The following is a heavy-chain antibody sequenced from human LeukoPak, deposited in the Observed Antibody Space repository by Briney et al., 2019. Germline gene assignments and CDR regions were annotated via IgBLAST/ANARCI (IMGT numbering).Heavy chain of an antibody. V-gene: IGHV3-48*02. CDR2: IVGGSGNTI. D-gene: IGHD1-26*01. J-gene: IGHJ4*02. CDR1: GFTFSSYS. Sequence: GGSLRLSCAASGFTFSSYSMHWVRQAPGKGLEWVSYIVGGSGNTIYYADSVKGRFTISRDNAKSSLYLQMNSLTDEDTAVYYCARVSGGTYYGYWGQGTLVTVSS. CDR3: ARVSGGTYYGY.